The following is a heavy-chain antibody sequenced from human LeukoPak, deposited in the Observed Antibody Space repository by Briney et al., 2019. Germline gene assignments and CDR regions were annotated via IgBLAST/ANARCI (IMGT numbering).Heavy chain of an antibody. CDR3: AAEEYYDSSGYYGY. D-gene: IGHD3-22*01. CDR1: GGSISSGGYS. Sequence: SETLSLTCAVSGGSISSGGYSWSWIRQPPGKGLEWIGYIYHSGSTYYNPSLKSRVTISVDRSKNQFSLKLSSVTAADTAVYYCAAEEYYDSSGYYGYWGQGTLVTVS. CDR2: IYHSGST. V-gene: IGHV4-30-2*01. J-gene: IGHJ4*02.